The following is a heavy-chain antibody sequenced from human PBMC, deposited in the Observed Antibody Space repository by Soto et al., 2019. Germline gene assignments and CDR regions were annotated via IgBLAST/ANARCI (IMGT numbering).Heavy chain of an antibody. J-gene: IGHJ5*02. CDR1: GYSFTSYW. Sequence: GESLKISCKGSGYSFTSYWISWVRQMPGEGLEWMGRIDPSDSYTNYSPSFQGHVTISADKSISTAYLQWSSLKASDTAMYYCARRVYSSSWPKGNWFDPWGQGTLVTVSS. V-gene: IGHV5-10-1*01. CDR3: ARRVYSSSWPKGNWFDP. CDR2: IDPSDSYT. D-gene: IGHD6-13*01.